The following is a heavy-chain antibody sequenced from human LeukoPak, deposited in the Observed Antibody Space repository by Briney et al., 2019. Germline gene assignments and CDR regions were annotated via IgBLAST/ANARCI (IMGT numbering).Heavy chain of an antibody. J-gene: IGHJ3*02. CDR3: AREDYYDSSGYSHDAFDI. D-gene: IGHD3-22*01. CDR1: GYSISSGDY. Sequence: PSETLSLTCTVSGYSISSGDYWGWIRQPPGKGLEWIGSIYHSGRTYYNPSLKSRVTISVDTSKNQFSLNLSSVTAADTAVYYCAREDYYDSSGYSHDAFDIWGQGTMVTVSS. CDR2: IYHSGRT. V-gene: IGHV4-38-2*02.